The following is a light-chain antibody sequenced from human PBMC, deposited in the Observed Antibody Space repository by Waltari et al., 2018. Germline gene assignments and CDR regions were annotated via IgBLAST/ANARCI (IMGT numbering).Light chain of an antibody. Sequence: QLVLTQSPSASASLGASVKLTCTLSSGHNSYGIAWHQQQPEKGSRYLMKLDSDGRHSKGDGIPDRFSGSSSGAERYLTISSLQSEDEADYYCQTWGTGTVVFGGGTKLTVL. CDR3: QTWGTGTVV. CDR1: SGHNSYG. J-gene: IGLJ2*01. V-gene: IGLV4-69*01. CDR2: LDSDGRH.